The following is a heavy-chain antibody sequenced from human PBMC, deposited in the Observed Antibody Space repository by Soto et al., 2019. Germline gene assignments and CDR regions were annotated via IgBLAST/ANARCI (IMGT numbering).Heavy chain of an antibody. CDR1: GGSISTGGYS. CDR2: IYHSGST. V-gene: IGHV4-30-2*01. CDR3: ARGHYRYDMDV. J-gene: IGHJ6*02. Sequence: QLQLQESGSGLVKASQTLSLTCDVSGGSISTGGYSWNWIRQPPGKGLEWVGYIYHSGSTYDNPSLKSRVTMSVNRSKNQFSLILTSVTAADTAVYFCARGHYRYDMDVWGQGTTVTVSS.